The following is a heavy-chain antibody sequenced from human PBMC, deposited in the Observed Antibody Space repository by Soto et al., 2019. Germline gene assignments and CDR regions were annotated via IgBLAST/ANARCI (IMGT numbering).Heavy chain of an antibody. Sequence: GGSLRLSCAASGFTFSSYAMHWVRQAPGKGLEWVAVISYDGSNKYYADSVKGRFTISRDNAKNTLYLQMNSLRGDDTAVYYCARVPIGKYGVWNYWGQGTLVTVSS. J-gene: IGHJ4*02. CDR3: ARVPIGKYGVWNY. D-gene: IGHD2-8*01. V-gene: IGHV3-30-3*01. CDR1: GFTFSSYA. CDR2: ISYDGSNK.